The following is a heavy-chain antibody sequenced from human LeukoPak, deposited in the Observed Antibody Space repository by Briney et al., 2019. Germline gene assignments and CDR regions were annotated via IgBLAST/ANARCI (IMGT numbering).Heavy chain of an antibody. V-gene: IGHV3-23*01. CDR1: GFTFSSYA. D-gene: IGHD2-8*01. J-gene: IGHJ4*02. Sequence: GGSLRLSCAASGFTFSSYAMSWVRQAPGKGLEWVSAISGSGGSTYYADSVKGRFTISRDNSKNTLYLQMNSLRAEDTAVYYCAKDRPASAYCTNGVCYPRYLDYWGQGTLVTVSS. CDR2: ISGSGGST. CDR3: AKDRPASAYCTNGVCYPRYLDY.